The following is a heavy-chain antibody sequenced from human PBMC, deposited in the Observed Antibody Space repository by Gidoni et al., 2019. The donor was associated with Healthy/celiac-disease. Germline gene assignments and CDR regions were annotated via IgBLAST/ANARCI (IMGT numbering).Heavy chain of an antibody. CDR1: GSTLTELS. CDR2: VDPEDGET. D-gene: IGHD1-26*01. V-gene: IGHV1-24*01. Sequence: QVQLVQSGAEVKKPGASVKVSCKVSGSTLTELSMPWVRQAPGKGLEWMGGVDPEDGETIYAQKFQGRVTMTEDTSTDTAYMELSSLRSEDTAVYYCATDLGGSYYGVTDYWGQGTLVTVSS. CDR3: ATDLGGSYYGVTDY. J-gene: IGHJ4*02.